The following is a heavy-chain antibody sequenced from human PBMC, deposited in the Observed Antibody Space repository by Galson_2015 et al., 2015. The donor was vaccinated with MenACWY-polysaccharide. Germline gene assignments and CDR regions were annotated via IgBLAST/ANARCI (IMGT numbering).Heavy chain of an antibody. CDR2: IQYDGSQK. CDR3: AREGSRIVFHAFDI. CDR1: GSTFRGSG. Sequence: SLRLSCAASGSTFRGSGMHWVRQAPGKGLEWVAVIQYDGSQKQYIDSVRGRFSISRDNSKNTLYLEMNSLRAEDTALYYCAREGSRIVFHAFDIWGQGTMVTVSS. J-gene: IGHJ3*02. V-gene: IGHV3-33*01. D-gene: IGHD3-10*02.